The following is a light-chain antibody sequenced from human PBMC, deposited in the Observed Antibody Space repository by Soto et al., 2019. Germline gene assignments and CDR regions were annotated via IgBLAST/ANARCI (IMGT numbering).Light chain of an antibody. CDR3: QQYNNWPPGVT. V-gene: IGKV3-15*01. CDR2: VAS. J-gene: IGKJ3*01. CDR1: QSVSSN. Sequence: EIVMTQSPATLSVSPGERATLSCRASQSVSSNLAWYQQKPGQAPRLLIYVASTRANGIPARFSGSGSGTEFTLTISSLQSEDFAVYYFQQYNNWPPGVTFGPGTKVDIK.